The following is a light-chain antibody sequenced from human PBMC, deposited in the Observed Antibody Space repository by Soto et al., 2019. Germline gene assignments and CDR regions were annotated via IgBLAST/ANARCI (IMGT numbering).Light chain of an antibody. CDR3: QQLNSYPIT. J-gene: IGKJ5*01. Sequence: DIQLTQSPSFLSASVGDRVTITCRASQGISSYLAWYQQKPGKAPKLLIYAASTLQSGVPSRFSGSGSGTEFTLTIISLQPEEFATYYCQQLNSYPITFGQGTRLEIK. CDR1: QGISSY. V-gene: IGKV1-9*01. CDR2: AAS.